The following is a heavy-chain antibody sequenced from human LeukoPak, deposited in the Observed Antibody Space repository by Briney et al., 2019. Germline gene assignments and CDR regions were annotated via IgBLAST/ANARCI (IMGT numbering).Heavy chain of an antibody. CDR2: IGNNGGGI. J-gene: IGHJ4*02. V-gene: IGHV3-23*01. CDR3: AIDPNWGTHS. Sequence: QPGGSQRLSCAASGFTFSTYTMYWVRHPPGKRLEWVSIIGNNGGGIHYADSVKGRFTISRDSFKNALYLQMNSLRVEDTAVYYCAIDPNWGTHSWGQGVLVTVSS. D-gene: IGHD7-27*01. CDR1: GFTFSTYT.